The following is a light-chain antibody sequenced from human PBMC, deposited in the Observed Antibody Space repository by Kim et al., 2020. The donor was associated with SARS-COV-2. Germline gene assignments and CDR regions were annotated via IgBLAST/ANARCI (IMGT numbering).Light chain of an antibody. CDR1: QSISSW. V-gene: IGKV1-5*03. CDR2: KAS. CDR3: QQYETFCT. Sequence: DIEMTQTPSTLSASVGDRVTITCRASQSISSWLAWYQQKPGKAPKLLIYKASTLESGVPSRFSGSGSGTEFTLTISSLQPDDFATYYCQQYETFCTFGQGTKVDIK. J-gene: IGKJ1*01.